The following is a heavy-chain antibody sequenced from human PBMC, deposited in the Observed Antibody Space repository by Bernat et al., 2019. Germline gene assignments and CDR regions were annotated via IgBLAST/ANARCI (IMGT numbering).Heavy chain of an antibody. J-gene: IGHJ4*02. Sequence: QVQLQESGPGLVKPSETLSLTCTVSGGSISSYYWSWIRQPAGKGLEWIGRIYSSASTNYNPSLKSRVTMSGDTSKNQFSLKLSSVTAADTAVYFCTRDPNYGEPLDCWGQGTLVTVSS. CDR3: TRDPNYGEPLDC. CDR2: IYSSAST. V-gene: IGHV4-4*07. D-gene: IGHD4-17*01. CDR1: GGSISSYY.